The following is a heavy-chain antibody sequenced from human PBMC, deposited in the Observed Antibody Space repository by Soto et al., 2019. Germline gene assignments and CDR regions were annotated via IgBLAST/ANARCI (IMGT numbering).Heavy chain of an antibody. CDR3: ARENTVMVYAIELVWFDT. J-gene: IGHJ5*02. D-gene: IGHD2-8*01. Sequence: SETLSLTCTVSGGSISSYYWSWIRQPPGKGLEWIGYIYYSGSTNYNPSLKSRVTISVDTSKNQFSLKLSSVTAADTAVYYCARENTVMVYAIELVWFDTWGQGTLVTVSS. CDR1: GGSISSYY. CDR2: IYYSGST. V-gene: IGHV4-59*01.